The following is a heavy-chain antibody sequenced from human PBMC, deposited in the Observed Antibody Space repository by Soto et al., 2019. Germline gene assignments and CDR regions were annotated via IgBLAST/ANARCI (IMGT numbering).Heavy chain of an antibody. CDR1: GGTFSSYA. CDR2: IIPIFGTA. D-gene: IGHD2-2*01. Sequence: SVKVSCKASGGTFSSYAISWVRQAPGQGLEWMGGIIPIFGTANYAQKFQGRVTITADESTSTAYMELSSLRSEDTAVYYCARGMVVVVPAARGSYYYYYGMDVWGQGTTVTVSS. V-gene: IGHV1-69*13. CDR3: ARGMVVVVPAARGSYYYYYGMDV. J-gene: IGHJ6*02.